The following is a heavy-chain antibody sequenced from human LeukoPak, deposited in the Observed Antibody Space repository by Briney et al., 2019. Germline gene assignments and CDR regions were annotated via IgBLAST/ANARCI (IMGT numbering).Heavy chain of an antibody. CDR1: GFTFSSYW. CDR3: AREDPYSEGMDV. V-gene: IGHV3-74*01. D-gene: IGHD2-15*01. Sequence: GGSLRLSCAASGFTFSSYWIHWVRQAPGKGLVWVSRINTDGSSTDSAGSVKGRFTISRDNAKNTLYPQVNSPRAEDTAVYYCAREDPYSEGMDVWGQGTTVTVSS. J-gene: IGHJ6*02. CDR2: INTDGSST.